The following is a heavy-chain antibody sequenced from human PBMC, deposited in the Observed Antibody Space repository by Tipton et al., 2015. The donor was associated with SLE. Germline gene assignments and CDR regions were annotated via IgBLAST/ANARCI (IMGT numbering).Heavy chain of an antibody. D-gene: IGHD3-3*01. Sequence: TLSLTCAVYGGSFSGYYWSWIRQPPGKGLEWIGSINYSGSTYYNPSLKSRVTISVNTSKNQFSLRLSSVTAADTAMFYCASGTLEWSHEPDYWGQGTLVTVSS. CDR2: INYSGST. CDR3: ASGTLEWSHEPDY. J-gene: IGHJ4*02. CDR1: GGSFSGYY. V-gene: IGHV4-34*01.